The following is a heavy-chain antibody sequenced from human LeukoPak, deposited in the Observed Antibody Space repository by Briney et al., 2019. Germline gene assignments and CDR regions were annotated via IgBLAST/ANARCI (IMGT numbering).Heavy chain of an antibody. J-gene: IGHJ5*02. CDR1: LFNFSCYA. CDR2: LSYDGRNK. D-gene: IGHD6-13*01. Sequence: GGALRLCCASHLFNFSCYAMQTGRQAPGKGLERVAVLSYDGRNKYYADSVKGRFTISRDNSKNTLYLQMNSLRAEDTAVYYCARDHPPRYSSSWYNWFDPWGQGTLVTVSS. V-gene: IGHV3-30*04. CDR3: ARDHPPRYSSSWYNWFDP.